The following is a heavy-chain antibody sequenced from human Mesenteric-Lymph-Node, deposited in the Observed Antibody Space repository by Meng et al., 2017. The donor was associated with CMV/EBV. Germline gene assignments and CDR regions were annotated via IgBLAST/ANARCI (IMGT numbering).Heavy chain of an antibody. CDR1: GFTFSNYG. CDR2: IRYDGSNK. Sequence: GESLKISCAASGFTFSNYGMHWVRQAPGKGLEWVAFIRYDGSNKYYADSVKGRFTISRDNSKNTLYLQMNSLRAEDTAVYYCASPYSGSYFGAFDIWGQGTMVTVSS. D-gene: IGHD1-26*01. V-gene: IGHV3-30*02. J-gene: IGHJ3*02. CDR3: ASPYSGSYFGAFDI.